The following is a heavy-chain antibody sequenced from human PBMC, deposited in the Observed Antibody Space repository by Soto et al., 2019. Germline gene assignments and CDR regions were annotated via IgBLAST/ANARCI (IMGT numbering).Heavy chain of an antibody. CDR1: GGTFSSYA. J-gene: IGHJ6*02. V-gene: IGHV1-69*13. CDR3: ARGTYDFWSGRSPTGIKYYHYGMDV. D-gene: IGHD3-3*01. CDR2: IIPIFGTA. Sequence: SVKVSCKASGGTFSSYAISWVRQAPGQGLEWMGGIIPIFGTANYAQKFQGRVTITADESTSTAYMELSSLRSEDTAVYYCARGTYDFWSGRSPTGIKYYHYGMDVWG.